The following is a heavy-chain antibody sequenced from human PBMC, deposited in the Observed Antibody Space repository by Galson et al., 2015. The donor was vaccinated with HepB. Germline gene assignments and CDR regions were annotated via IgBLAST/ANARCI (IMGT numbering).Heavy chain of an antibody. CDR3: VRGGRLGELSSFDY. CDR2: ISTYNDNT. CDR1: GYTSTNYG. V-gene: IGHV1-18*01. Sequence: SVKVSCKASGYTSTNYGISWVRQAPGQGLEWMGWISTYNDNTNYAQKLQGRVIMTTVTSTRTAYMELRSLRSDDTAMYYCVRGGRLGELSSFDYWGQGTLVTVSS. J-gene: IGHJ4*02. D-gene: IGHD3-16*02.